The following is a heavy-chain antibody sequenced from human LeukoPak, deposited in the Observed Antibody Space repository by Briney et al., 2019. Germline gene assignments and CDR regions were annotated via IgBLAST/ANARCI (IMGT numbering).Heavy chain of an antibody. Sequence: SETPSLTCSVSGGSISSGNYYWGWIRQSPGKGLEWIGYIDHSGSAYYNPSLKSRVTISVDTSKNQFSLKLSAVTVADTAVYYCARVWTGYPGHYWGQGTLVTVSS. CDR2: IDHSGSA. V-gene: IGHV4-30-2*06. J-gene: IGHJ4*02. D-gene: IGHD3/OR15-3a*01. CDR3: ARVWTGYPGHY. CDR1: GGSISSGNYY.